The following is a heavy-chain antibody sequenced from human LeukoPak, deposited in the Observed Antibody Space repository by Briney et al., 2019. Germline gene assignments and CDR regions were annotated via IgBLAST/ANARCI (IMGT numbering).Heavy chain of an antibody. CDR3: AMRPSCSSTSCYVLYWYFDL. CDR2: IIPIFGTA. D-gene: IGHD2-2*01. V-gene: IGHV1-69*05. Sequence: SVKVSCKASGGTFSSYAISWVRQAPGQGLEWMGGIIPIFGTANYAQKFQGRVTITTDESTSTAYMELSSLRSEDTAVYYCAMRPSCSSTSCYVLYWYFDLWGRGTLVTVSS. CDR1: GGTFSSYA. J-gene: IGHJ2*01.